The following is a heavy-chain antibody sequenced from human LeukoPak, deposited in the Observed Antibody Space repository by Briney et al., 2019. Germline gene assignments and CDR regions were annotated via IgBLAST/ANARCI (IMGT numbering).Heavy chain of an antibody. CDR1: GFTFSSYG. CDR2: IRYDGSNK. Sequence: GGSLRLSCAASGFTFSSYGMHWVRQAPGKGLEWVAFIRYDGSNKYYADSVKGRFTISRDNSKNTLYLQMNSLRAEDTAVYYCARTKEMATISYFDSWGQGTLVTVSS. CDR3: ARTKEMATISYFDS. D-gene: IGHD5-24*01. V-gene: IGHV3-30*02. J-gene: IGHJ4*02.